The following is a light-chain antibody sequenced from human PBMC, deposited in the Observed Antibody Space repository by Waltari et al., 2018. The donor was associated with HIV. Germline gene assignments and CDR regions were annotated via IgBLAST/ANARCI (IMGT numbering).Light chain of an antibody. V-gene: IGKV4-1*01. CDR3: QQYYSTPLT. CDR1: QSVLYSPNNKNY. J-gene: IGKJ4*01. Sequence: DIVMTQSPDSLAVSLDESATICCESTQSVLYSPNNKNYLAWYQQKPGQPPKLLLYWASTRESAVPDRFSGSGSGTDFTLTISSLQAEDVAVYYCQQYYSTPLTFGGGTKVEIK. CDR2: WAS.